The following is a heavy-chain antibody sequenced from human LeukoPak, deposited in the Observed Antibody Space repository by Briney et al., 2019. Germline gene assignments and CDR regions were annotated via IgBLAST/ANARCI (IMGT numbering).Heavy chain of an antibody. J-gene: IGHJ4*02. CDR3: ARQPLAGTFIFYQNYFDY. D-gene: IGHD6-19*01. CDR2: IYPGDSDT. V-gene: IGHV5-51*01. CDR1: GYSFTSYW. Sequence: GESLKISCKGSGYSFTSYWIGWVRQMPGKGLEWMGIIYPGDSDTRYSPSFQGQVTISADKSISTAYLQWSSLKASDTAMYYCARQPLAGTFIFYQNYFDYWGQGTLVTVSS.